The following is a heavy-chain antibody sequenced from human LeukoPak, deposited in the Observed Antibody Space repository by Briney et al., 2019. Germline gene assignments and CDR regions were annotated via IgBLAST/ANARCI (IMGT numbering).Heavy chain of an antibody. V-gene: IGHV4-59*01. CDR3: ARVQSDILTGYRDYFDY. CDR2: IYYSGST. CDR1: GGSISSYY. Sequence: PSETLSLTCTVSGGSISSYYWSWIRQPPGKGLEWIGYIYYSGSTNYNPSLKSRVTISVDTPKNQFSLKLSSVTAADTAVYYCARVQSDILTGYRDYFDYWGQGTLVTVSS. J-gene: IGHJ4*02. D-gene: IGHD3-9*01.